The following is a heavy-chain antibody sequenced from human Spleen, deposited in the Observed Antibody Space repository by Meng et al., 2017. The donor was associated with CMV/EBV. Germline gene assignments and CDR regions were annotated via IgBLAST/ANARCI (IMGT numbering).Heavy chain of an antibody. CDR3: AVDCGSGLSQYDC. Sequence: GGSLRLSCAASGFTFSPYSVNWVRQAPGKGLEWVSVIYRGGSTYYADSVKGRFTISRDTSKNTLYLQMNSLRVEDTAVYYCAVDCGSGLSQYDCWGQGTLVTVSS. D-gene: IGHD3-10*01. CDR1: GFTFSPYS. V-gene: IGHV3-66*02. J-gene: IGHJ4*02. CDR2: IYRGGST.